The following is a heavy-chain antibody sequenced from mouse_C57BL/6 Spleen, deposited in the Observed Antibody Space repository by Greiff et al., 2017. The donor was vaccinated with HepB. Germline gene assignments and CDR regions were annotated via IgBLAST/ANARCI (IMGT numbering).Heavy chain of an antibody. CDR1: GYAFSSSW. V-gene: IGHV1-82*01. CDR3: ARERGSSDEGCFDY. Sequence: VQLQQSGPELVKPGASVKISCKASGYAFSSSWMNWVKQRPGKGLEWIGRIYPGDGDTNYNGKFKGKATLTADKSSSTAYMQLSSLTSEDSAVYFCARERGSSDEGCFDYWGQGTTLTVSS. CDR2: IYPGDGDT. J-gene: IGHJ2*01. D-gene: IGHD1-1*01.